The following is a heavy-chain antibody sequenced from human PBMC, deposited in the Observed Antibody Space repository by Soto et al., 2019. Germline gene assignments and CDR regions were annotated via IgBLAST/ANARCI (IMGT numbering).Heavy chain of an antibody. J-gene: IGHJ5*02. CDR1: GYSFTSYW. Sequence: EESLKISCKVSGYSFTSYWIGWLRQMPWKCLEWIWIIYPGDSHTRYRPSFQGQVTISPHKSISTAYLQWSSLKASDTAMYYCARHLGYCSSTSCNLGGWFDPWGQGTLVTVSS. CDR3: ARHLGYCSSTSCNLGGWFDP. CDR2: IYPGDSHT. D-gene: IGHD2-2*01. V-gene: IGHV5-51*01.